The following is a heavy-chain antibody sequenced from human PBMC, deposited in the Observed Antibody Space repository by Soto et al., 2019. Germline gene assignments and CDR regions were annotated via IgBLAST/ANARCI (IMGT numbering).Heavy chain of an antibody. CDR1: GFAFSTFD. J-gene: IGHJ5*02. CDR2: IGTLSDT. V-gene: IGHV3-13*01. Sequence: PGGSLRLSCAGSGFAFSTFDIHWVRQAPGKGLEWVSGIGTLSDTFYAASVQGRFTISRQNAKNSVYLQMNSLRAGDTASYYCARGRSFSYDSTPPPMFDPSGQGTLVTVSS. D-gene: IGHD3-10*01. CDR3: ARGRSFSYDSTPPPMFDP.